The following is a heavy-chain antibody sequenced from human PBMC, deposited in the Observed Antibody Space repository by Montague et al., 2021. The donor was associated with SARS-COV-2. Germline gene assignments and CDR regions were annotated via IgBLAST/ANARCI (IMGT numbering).Heavy chain of an antibody. D-gene: IGHD3-22*01. CDR3: ASPTYYYDSSGSDAFDI. Sequence: SETLSLTCTVSGGSISSSNYYWGWLRQPPGKGLEWIGSIYYSGSTYYNPSLKSRVTIFVGTSKNQFSLKLSSVTAADTAVYYCASPTYYYDSSGSDAFDIWGQGTMVTVSS. CDR1: GGSISSSNYY. CDR2: IYYSGST. J-gene: IGHJ3*02. V-gene: IGHV4-39*01.